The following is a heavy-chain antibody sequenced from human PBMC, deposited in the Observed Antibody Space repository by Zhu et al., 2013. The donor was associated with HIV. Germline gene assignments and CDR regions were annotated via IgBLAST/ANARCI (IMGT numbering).Heavy chain of an antibody. D-gene: IGHD3-9*01. CDR2: INSDGSST. Sequence: EVQLLESGGGLVQPGGSLRLSCAASGFTFSSYAMSWVRQAPGKGLEWVSAINSDGSSTSYADSMKGRFTISRDNAENTLYLQMNSLRAEDTAVYYCIRAGYYRFDFWGPGTLVTVSS. V-gene: IGHV3-23*01. J-gene: IGHJ4*02. CDR3: IRAGYYRFDF. CDR1: GFTFSSYA.